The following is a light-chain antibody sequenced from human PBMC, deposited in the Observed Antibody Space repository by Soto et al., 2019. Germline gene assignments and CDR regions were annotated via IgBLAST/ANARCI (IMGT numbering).Light chain of an antibody. CDR1: SSNIGTNA. J-gene: IGLJ1*01. CDR2: NNN. Sequence: QAVVTQPPSASGTPGQRVTISCSGGSSNIGTNAVNWYQQLPGTAPKLLIYNNNQRPSGVPDRFSGSKSGTSASLAISGLQSEDEADYYCAAGDDSLNGYVFGPGTKLTVL. CDR3: AAGDDSLNGYV. V-gene: IGLV1-44*01.